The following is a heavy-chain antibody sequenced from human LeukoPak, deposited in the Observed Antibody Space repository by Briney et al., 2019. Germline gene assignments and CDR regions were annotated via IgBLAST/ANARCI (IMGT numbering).Heavy chain of an antibody. D-gene: IGHD1-26*01. Sequence: SETLSLTCTVSGGSISNYYWNWIRQPPGKGLELIGYIYYSGTTNYNPSLKSRVSMSVDTSKNQFSLKLSSVTAADTAVYYCARDPQHSGSYYSAYFQHWGQGTPVTVSS. V-gene: IGHV4-59*12. CDR1: GGSISNYY. J-gene: IGHJ1*01. CDR3: ARDPQHSGSYYSAYFQH. CDR2: IYYSGTT.